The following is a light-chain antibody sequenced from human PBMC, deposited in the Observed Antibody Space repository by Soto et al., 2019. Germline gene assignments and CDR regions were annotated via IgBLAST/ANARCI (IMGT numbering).Light chain of an antibody. CDR1: SGDVGGYNF. V-gene: IGLV2-14*01. Sequence: QSALAQPASVSGSPGQSVTISCTGTSGDVGGYNFVSWYQHHPGKAPKLIIYEVSRRPSGVSDRFSASKSGYTASLTISGLQAEDEANYYCCSYTSSNTQLFGGGTKLTVL. CDR3: CSYTSSNTQL. CDR2: EVS. J-gene: IGLJ2*01.